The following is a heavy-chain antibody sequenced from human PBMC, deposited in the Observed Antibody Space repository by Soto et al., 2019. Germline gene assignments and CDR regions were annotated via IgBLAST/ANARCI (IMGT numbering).Heavy chain of an antibody. J-gene: IGHJ6*02. CDR2: INPNSGDT. CDR1: GYTFTGYY. V-gene: IGHV1-2*02. Sequence: ASVKVSCKASGYTFTGYYVHWVRQAPGQGLEWMGWINPNSGDTYLAQRFQGRVTMNRDTSIGTAYMELRGLTSDDTAEYYCAKGGAIVAAGTRVYLYNAMDVWGQGTTGTVS. CDR3: AKGGAIVAAGTRVYLYNAMDV. D-gene: IGHD1-26*01.